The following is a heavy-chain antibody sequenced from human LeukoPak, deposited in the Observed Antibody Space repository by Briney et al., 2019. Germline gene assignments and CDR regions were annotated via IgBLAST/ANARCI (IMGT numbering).Heavy chain of an antibody. CDR1: GYTSTSYG. V-gene: IGHV1-18*01. CDR2: ISAYNGNT. Sequence: ASVKVSCKASGYTSTSYGISWVRQAPGQGLEWMGWISAYNGNTNYAHKLQGRVTMTTDTSTSTAYMELRSLRSDDTAVYYCTRDLGYSSSSATPLDYWGQGTLVTVSS. CDR3: TRDLGYSSSSATPLDY. J-gene: IGHJ4*02. D-gene: IGHD6-6*01.